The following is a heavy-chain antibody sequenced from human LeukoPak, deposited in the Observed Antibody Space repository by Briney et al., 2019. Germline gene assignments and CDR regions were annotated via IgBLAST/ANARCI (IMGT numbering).Heavy chain of an antibody. Sequence: SETLSLTCTVSGGSISSSSYYWGWIRQPPGKGLEWIGSIYYSGSTNYNPSLKSRVTISVDTSKNQFSLKPSSVTAADTAVYYCARVVGYCSSTSCYDWSDSMDVWGKGTTVTVSS. CDR3: ARVVGYCSSTSCYDWSDSMDV. D-gene: IGHD2-2*01. CDR1: GGSISSSSYY. CDR2: IYYSGST. V-gene: IGHV4-39*07. J-gene: IGHJ6*03.